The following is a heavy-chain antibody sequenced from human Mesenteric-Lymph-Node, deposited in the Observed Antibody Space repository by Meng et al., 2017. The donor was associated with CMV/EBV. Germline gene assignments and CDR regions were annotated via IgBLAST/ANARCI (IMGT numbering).Heavy chain of an antibody. J-gene: IGHJ5*02. CDR3: ARDRAATRFVSGQTFYP. Sequence: GESLKISCAASGFTFSTYVLSWVRQAPGRGLEWVSTIYRGANSIVYADSVRGRFTISRDDSKNTLYLQMNSLKAEDTAVYSCARDRAATRFVSGQTFYPWGHGTLVTVSS. V-gene: IGHV3-23*03. CDR2: IYRGANSI. D-gene: IGHD6-6*01. CDR1: GFTFSTYV.